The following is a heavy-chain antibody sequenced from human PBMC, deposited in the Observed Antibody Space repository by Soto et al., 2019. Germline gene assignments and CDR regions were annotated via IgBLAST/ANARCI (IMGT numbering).Heavy chain of an antibody. CDR1: GYTLTDLS. CDR2: FDPEDGET. CDR3: ATSIAAAGYYYYMDV. V-gene: IGHV1-24*01. Sequence: ASAKVSCKVSGYTLTDLSMHWVRQAPGKGHEWMGGFDPEDGETIYAQKFQGRVTMTEDTSTDTAYMELSSLRSEDTAVYYCATSIAAAGYYYYMDVWGKGTTVTVSS. D-gene: IGHD6-13*01. J-gene: IGHJ6*03.